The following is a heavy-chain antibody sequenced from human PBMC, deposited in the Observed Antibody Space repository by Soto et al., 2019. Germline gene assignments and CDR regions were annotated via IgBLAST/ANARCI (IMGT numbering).Heavy chain of an antibody. J-gene: IGHJ6*02. Sequence: ASVKVSCKASGYTFTSYGISWVRQAPGQGLEWMGWISAYNGNTNYAQKLQGRVTMTTDTSTSTAYMKLRSLRSDDTAVYYCARDIVVVVAATDYYYYYGMDVWGQ. CDR1: GYTFTSYG. V-gene: IGHV1-18*01. D-gene: IGHD2-15*01. CDR2: ISAYNGNT. CDR3: ARDIVVVVAATDYYYYYGMDV.